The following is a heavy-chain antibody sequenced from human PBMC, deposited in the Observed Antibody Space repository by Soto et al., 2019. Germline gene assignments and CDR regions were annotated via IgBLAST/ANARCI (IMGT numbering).Heavy chain of an antibody. J-gene: IGHJ5*02. CDR1: GGSINSDY. Sequence: QMQLQESGPGLVKPSETLSLTCTVSGGSINSDYWTWIRQPPGGGLEWIGYIYYSGSAHYNPSLRSRVVMSVDPSKKQFSLNLTSVTVADTAVYYCARRLGPRSRFDPWGQGTLVTVSS. D-gene: IGHD3-16*01. CDR3: ARRLGPRSRFDP. V-gene: IGHV4-30-4*01. CDR2: IYYSGSA.